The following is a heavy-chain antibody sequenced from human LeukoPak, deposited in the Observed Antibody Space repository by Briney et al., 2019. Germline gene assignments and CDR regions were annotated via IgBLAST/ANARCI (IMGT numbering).Heavy chain of an antibody. V-gene: IGHV1-69*13. Sequence: ASVKVSCKASGGTFSSYAISWVRQAPGQGLEWMGGIIPIFGTANYAQKFQGRVTITADESTSTAYMELSSLRPEDTAVYFCARGQPNRLLWVGELLSNINPFDYWGQGTLVTVSS. CDR2: IIPIFGTA. CDR3: ARGQPNRLLWVGELLSNINPFDY. J-gene: IGHJ4*02. D-gene: IGHD3-10*01. CDR1: GGTFSSYA.